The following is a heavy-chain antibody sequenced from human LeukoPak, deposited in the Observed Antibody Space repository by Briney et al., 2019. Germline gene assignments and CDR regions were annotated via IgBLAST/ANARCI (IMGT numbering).Heavy chain of an antibody. CDR1: GFTFSSYS. D-gene: IGHD1-26*01. CDR2: ISSSSSYI. CDR3: ARDRVVGANSAFDY. Sequence: KPGGSLRLSCAASGFTFSSYSMNWVRQAPGKGLEWVSSISSSSSYIYYADSVKGRFTISRDNAKNSLYLQMNSLRAEDTAVYYCARDRVVGANSAFDYWGQGTLVTVSS. J-gene: IGHJ4*02. V-gene: IGHV3-21*01.